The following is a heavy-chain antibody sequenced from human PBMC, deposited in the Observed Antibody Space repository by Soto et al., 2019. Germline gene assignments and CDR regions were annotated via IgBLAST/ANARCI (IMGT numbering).Heavy chain of an antibody. D-gene: IGHD1-1*01. CDR3: ARRWGQGVWNDLGNYYYYMDV. Sequence: ASVKVSCKASGYTFTSYYMHWVRQAPGQGLEWMGIINPSGGSTSYAQKFQGRVTMTRDTSTSTVYMELSSLRSEDTAVYCCARRWGQGVWNDLGNYYYYMDVWGKGTTVTVSS. J-gene: IGHJ6*03. CDR1: GYTFTSYY. CDR2: INPSGGST. V-gene: IGHV1-46*03.